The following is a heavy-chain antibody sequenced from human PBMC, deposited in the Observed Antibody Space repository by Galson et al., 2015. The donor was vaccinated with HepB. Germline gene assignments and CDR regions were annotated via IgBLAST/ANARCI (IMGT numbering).Heavy chain of an antibody. J-gene: IGHJ2*01. D-gene: IGHD5-18*01. V-gene: IGHV3-21*01. CDR3: ARDATDSYGYWYFDL. CDR2: ISSSSRYI. Sequence: SLRLSCAASGFTFRSYSMNWVRQAPGKGLEWVSYISSSSRYIYYADSVKSRFTISRDNAKNSLYLQMNSLRAEDTAVYYCARDATDSYGYWYFDLWGRGTLVAVSS. CDR1: GFTFRSYS.